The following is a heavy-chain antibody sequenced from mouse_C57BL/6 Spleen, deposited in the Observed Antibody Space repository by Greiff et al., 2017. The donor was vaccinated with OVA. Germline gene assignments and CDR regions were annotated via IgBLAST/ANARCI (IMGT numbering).Heavy chain of an antibody. Sequence: VQLQQSGPELVKPGASVKISCKASGYAFSSSWMNWVKQRPGKGLEWIGRIYPGDGDTNYNRKLKGKATLTADKSSSTAYMQLSSLTSEDSSVYFCARAASSGSLFAYWGQGTLVTVSA. CDR1: GYAFSSSW. V-gene: IGHV1-82*01. J-gene: IGHJ3*01. CDR3: ARAASSGSLFAY. CDR2: IYPGDGDT. D-gene: IGHD3-2*02.